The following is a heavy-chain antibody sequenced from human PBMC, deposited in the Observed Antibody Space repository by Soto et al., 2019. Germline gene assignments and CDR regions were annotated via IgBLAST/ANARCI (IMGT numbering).Heavy chain of an antibody. CDR3: RRPHLGIPVASDIDY. Sequence: EVQLVESGGGLVQPGGSLKLSCATSGFTFSGSDIHLVRQASGKGLEWVGRIRSKAYSYATVYAAYVKGRFTISRDDSKNMAYLQMNSLRTEETAVYYCRRPHLGIPVASDIDYWCQASLVTVSS. CDR1: GFTFSGSD. J-gene: IGHJ4*02. D-gene: IGHD6-19*01. V-gene: IGHV3-73*02. CDR2: IRSKAYSYAT.